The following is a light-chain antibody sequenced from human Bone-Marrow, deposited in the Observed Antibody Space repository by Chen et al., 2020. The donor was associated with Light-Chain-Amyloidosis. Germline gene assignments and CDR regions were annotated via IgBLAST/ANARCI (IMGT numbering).Light chain of an antibody. CDR2: DAS. V-gene: IGKV3-11*01. CDR3: QQRSNWPT. CDR1: QSVSSY. J-gene: IGKJ4*01. Sequence: EIVLTQSPATLSLSPGERVTLSCRASQSVSSYLAWYQQKPGQTPRFLIYDASNRATGIPARFSGSGSGTDFTLTISSLEPEDFAVYYCQQRSNWPTFGGGTKVEIK.